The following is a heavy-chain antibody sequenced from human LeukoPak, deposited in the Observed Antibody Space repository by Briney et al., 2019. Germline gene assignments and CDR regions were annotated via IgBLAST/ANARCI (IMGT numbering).Heavy chain of an antibody. D-gene: IGHD6-13*01. CDR1: GFTFSSYG. V-gene: IGHV3-30*02. Sequence: GGSLRLSCAASGFTFSSYGMHWVRQAPGKGLEWVAFIRYDGSNKYYADSVKGRFTISRDNSKNTLYLQMNSLRAEDTAVYYCAKDISLDSSSWPEGYFDLWGRGTLVTVSS. J-gene: IGHJ2*01. CDR2: IRYDGSNK. CDR3: AKDISLDSSSWPEGYFDL.